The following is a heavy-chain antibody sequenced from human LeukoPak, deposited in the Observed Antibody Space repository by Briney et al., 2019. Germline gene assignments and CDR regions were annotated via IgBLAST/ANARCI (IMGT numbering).Heavy chain of an antibody. CDR1: GFTFSSYW. V-gene: IGHV3-74*01. CDR2: INSDGSST. Sequence: PGGSLRLSCAASGFTFSSYWMHWVRQAPGKGLVWVSRINSDGSSTSYADSEKGRFTISRDNAKNTLYLQMNSLRAEDTAVYYCARAEIGSYYFDYWGQGTLVTVSS. CDR3: ARAEIGSYYFDY. J-gene: IGHJ4*02. D-gene: IGHD1-26*01.